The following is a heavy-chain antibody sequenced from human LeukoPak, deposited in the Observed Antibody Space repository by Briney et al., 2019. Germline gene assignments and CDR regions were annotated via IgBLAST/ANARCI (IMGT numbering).Heavy chain of an antibody. CDR3: AREDHSKYEY. CDR1: GFTFGSYW. V-gene: IGHV3-7*01. CDR2: IKQDGSEK. Sequence: GESLKISCVASGFTFGSYWMSWVRQAPGKGLEWVASIKQDGSEKYYVDSVKGRFTISRDNAKNSLYLQMNSLRAEDTAVYYCAREDHSKYEYWGQGTLVTVSS. D-gene: IGHD4-11*01. J-gene: IGHJ4*02.